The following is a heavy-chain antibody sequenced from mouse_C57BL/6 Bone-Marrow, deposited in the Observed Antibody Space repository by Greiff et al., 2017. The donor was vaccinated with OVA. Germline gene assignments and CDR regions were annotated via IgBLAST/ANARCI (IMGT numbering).Heavy chain of an antibody. CDR1: GYTFTSYW. D-gene: IGHD4-1*01. Sequence: QVQLQQPGAELVKPGASVKLSCKASGYTFTSYWMHWVKQRPGQGLEWIGMIHPNSGSTNYNEKFKSKATLTVDKSSSTAYMQLSSLTSADSAVYYCARPGTDYFDYWGQGTTLTVSS. CDR3: ARPGTDYFDY. CDR2: IHPNSGST. V-gene: IGHV1-64*01. J-gene: IGHJ2*01.